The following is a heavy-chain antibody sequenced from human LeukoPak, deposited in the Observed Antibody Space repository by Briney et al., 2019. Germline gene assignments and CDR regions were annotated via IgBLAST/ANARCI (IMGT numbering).Heavy chain of an antibody. CDR2: INQDGSVT. CDR3: ARDPSGSPVFDP. CDR1: GFTFGSYW. Sequence: GGSLRLSCAASGFTFGSYWMNWVRQAPGKGLEWVANINQDGSVTNYVDFVKGRFTVSRDNAKNSLFLQMNILRAEDTAVYYCARDPSGSPVFDPWGQGTLVTVSS. D-gene: IGHD3-10*01. J-gene: IGHJ5*02. V-gene: IGHV3-7*01.